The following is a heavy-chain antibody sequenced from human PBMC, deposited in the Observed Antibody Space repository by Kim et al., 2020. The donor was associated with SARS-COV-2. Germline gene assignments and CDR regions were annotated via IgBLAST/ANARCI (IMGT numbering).Heavy chain of an antibody. V-gene: IGHV1-24*01. CDR2: FDPEDGET. CDR3: ATGGLDLRGLTDYYYYGMDV. CDR1: GYTLTELS. J-gene: IGHJ6*02. Sequence: ASVKVSCKVSGYTLTELSMHWVRQAPGKGLEWMGGFDPEDGETIYAQKFQGRVTMTEDTSTDTAYMELSSLRSEDTAVYYCATGGLDLRGLTDYYYYGMDVWGQGTTVTVSS. D-gene: IGHD1-1*01.